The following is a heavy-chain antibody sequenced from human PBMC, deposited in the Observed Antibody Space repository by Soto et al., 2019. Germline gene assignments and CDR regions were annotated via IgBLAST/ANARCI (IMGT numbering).Heavy chain of an antibody. CDR3: ARCIQEDYYYGMYV. CDR2: ISADNINT. J-gene: IGHJ6*02. Sequence: QAQLVQSGAEVKKPGASVKGSCKASGYTFYSHSISWVRQAPGQGLEWMGRISADNINTKYAQKFRGRVTMTTDTSTSTVYMELRNLRSDDTAVYYCARCIQEDYYYGMYVWGQGTTATFSS. D-gene: IGHD5-18*01. CDR1: GYTFYSHS. V-gene: IGHV1-18*01.